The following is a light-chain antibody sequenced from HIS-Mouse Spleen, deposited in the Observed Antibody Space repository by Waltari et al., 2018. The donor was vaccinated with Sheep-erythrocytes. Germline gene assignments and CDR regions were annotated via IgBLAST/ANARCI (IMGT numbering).Light chain of an antibody. CDR3: CSYAGSSTLV. V-gene: IGLV2-23*01. Sequence: QSALTQPASVSGSPGQSITISCTGTSSDVGSYNLVSWYQQPPGKAPKLMIYEGSKRPSGVANRFSGSKSGNTASLTISGLQAEDVADYYCCSYAGSSTLVFGGGTKLTVL. CDR1: SSDVGSYNL. CDR2: EGS. J-gene: IGLJ2*01.